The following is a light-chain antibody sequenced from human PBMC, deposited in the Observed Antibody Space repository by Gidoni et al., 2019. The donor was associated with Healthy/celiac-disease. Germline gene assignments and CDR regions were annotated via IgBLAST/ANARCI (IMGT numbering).Light chain of an antibody. J-gene: IGLJ3*02. Sequence: QSVLTQPPSAYGTPGQRLTISWSGSSSNIGSNYVNWYQQPPGTTPKLLIYRNHQRPSGVPNRFSGSKPGNSASLAISGLLSEDEADYYCAAWDDSLSGWVLGGGTKLTVL. CDR2: RNH. CDR1: SSNIGSNY. CDR3: AAWDDSLSGWV. V-gene: IGLV1-47*01.